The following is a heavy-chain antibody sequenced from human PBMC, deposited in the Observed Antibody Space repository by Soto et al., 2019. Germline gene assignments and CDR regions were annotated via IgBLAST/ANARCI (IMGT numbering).Heavy chain of an antibody. D-gene: IGHD1-26*01. Sequence: EVQLLESGGGLVQPGGSLRLSCAASGLTFSSYAMSWVRQAPGKGLEWVSGISGTGGKTYSKDSVKGRFTITRDNANSTLYLQMTSLRADHTAVYYCARDGRYSGCYYWYHWCQGTLVTVSS. CDR1: GLTFSSYA. CDR2: ISGTGGKT. V-gene: IGHV3-23*01. CDR3: ARDGRYSGCYYWYH. J-gene: IGHJ5*02.